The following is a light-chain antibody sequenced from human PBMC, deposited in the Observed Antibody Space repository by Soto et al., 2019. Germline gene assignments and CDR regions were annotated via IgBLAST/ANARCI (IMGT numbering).Light chain of an antibody. CDR2: GAS. CDR3: KQYDNSPIT. Sequence: EIVLTQSPGILSLSPGERASPSCGASQSTSSSFLAWYQQKPGQAPRLLIYGASSRATGIHDRFSGTGSETDFTLTISRLEPEDFAVYYCKQYDNSPITFGQGTRLEIK. V-gene: IGKV3-20*01. CDR1: QSTSSSF. J-gene: IGKJ5*01.